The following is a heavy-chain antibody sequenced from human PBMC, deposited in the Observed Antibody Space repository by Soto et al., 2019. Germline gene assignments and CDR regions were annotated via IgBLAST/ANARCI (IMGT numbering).Heavy chain of an antibody. Sequence: GGSLRLSCAASGFTFSGSAMHWVRQASGKGLEWVGRIRSKANSYATAYAASVKGRFTISRDDSKNTAYLQMNSLKTEDTALYYCTRTKWLAKIYYYYGMDVWGQGTTVTVSS. D-gene: IGHD6-19*01. CDR2: IRSKANSYAT. J-gene: IGHJ6*02. V-gene: IGHV3-73*01. CDR3: TRTKWLAKIYYYYGMDV. CDR1: GFTFSGSA.